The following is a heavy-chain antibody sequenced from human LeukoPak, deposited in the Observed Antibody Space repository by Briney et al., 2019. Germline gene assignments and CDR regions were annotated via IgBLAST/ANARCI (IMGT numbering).Heavy chain of an antibody. J-gene: IGHJ3*02. CDR1: GGSISSYY. V-gene: IGHV4-59*01. D-gene: IGHD5-18*01. CDR3: ARAGRGYSYGGNAFDI. Sequence: SETLSLTCTVSGGSISSYYWSWIRQPPGKGLEWVGDIYYSGSTNYNPSLKSRVTISVDTSKNQFSLKLSSVTAADTAVYYCARAGRGYSYGGNAFDIWGQGTMVTVSS. CDR2: IYYSGST.